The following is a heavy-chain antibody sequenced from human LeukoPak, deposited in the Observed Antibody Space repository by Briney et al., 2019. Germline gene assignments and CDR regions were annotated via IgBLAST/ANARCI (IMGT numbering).Heavy chain of an antibody. CDR2: IYYSGST. V-gene: IGHV4-59*01. CDR1: GGSISSYY. D-gene: IGHD4-11*01. CDR3: ARKAPSTVTPDNWFDP. J-gene: IGHJ5*02. Sequence: SETLSLTCTVSGGSISSYYWSWIRQPPGKGLEWIGYIYYSGSTNYNPPLKSRVTISVDTSKNQFSLKLSSVAAADTAVYYCARKAPSTVTPDNWFDPWGQGTLVTVSS.